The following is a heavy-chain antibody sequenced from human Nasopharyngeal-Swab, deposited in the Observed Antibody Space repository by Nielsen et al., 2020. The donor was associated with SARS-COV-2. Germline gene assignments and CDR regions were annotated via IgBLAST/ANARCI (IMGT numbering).Heavy chain of an antibody. CDR3: AKIPGIAVAPLDY. Sequence: SVKVSCKASGGTFSSYAISWVRQAPGQGLEWMGRIVPILGIANYAQKFQGRVTITADKSTSTAYMELSSLRSEDTAVYYCAKIPGIAVAPLDYWGQGTLVTVSS. CDR2: IVPILGIA. J-gene: IGHJ4*02. CDR1: GGTFSSYA. V-gene: IGHV1-69*04. D-gene: IGHD6-19*01.